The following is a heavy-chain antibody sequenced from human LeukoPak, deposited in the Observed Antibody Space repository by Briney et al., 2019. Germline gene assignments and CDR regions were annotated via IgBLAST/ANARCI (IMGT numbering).Heavy chain of an antibody. CDR2: ISGDGGST. V-gene: IGHV3-43*02. J-gene: IGHJ4*02. CDR1: GFTFDDYA. CDR3: AKDKAVVAPYYFDY. D-gene: IGHD2-15*01. Sequence: PGGSLRLSCAASGFTFDDYAMHWVRQAPGKGLEWASLISGDGGSTYYADSVKGRFTISRDNSKNSLYLQMNSLRGEDTALYYCAKDKAVVAPYYFDYWGQGTLVTVSS.